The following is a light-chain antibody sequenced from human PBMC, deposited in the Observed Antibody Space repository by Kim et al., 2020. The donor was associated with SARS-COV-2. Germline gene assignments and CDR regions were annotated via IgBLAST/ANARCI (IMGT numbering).Light chain of an antibody. V-gene: IGLV3-1*01. CDR1: KLGDKY. CDR2: QDS. Sequence: VSPGKPASIPCSGDKLGDKYACWYQQKPGQSPVLVIYQDSKRPSGIPERFSGSNSGNTATLTISGTQAMDEADYYCQAWDSSTAVFGGGTQLTVL. J-gene: IGLJ2*01. CDR3: QAWDSSTAV.